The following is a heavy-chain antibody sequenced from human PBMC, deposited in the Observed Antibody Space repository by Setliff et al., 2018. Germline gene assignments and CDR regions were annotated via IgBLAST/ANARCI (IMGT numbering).Heavy chain of an antibody. J-gene: IGHJ6*03. D-gene: IGHD4-17*01. Sequence: ESLEISCKGSGSSFTSYWIGWVRQMPGKGLEWMGIIYPGDSDTRYSPSFQGQVTISADKSISTAYLQWSSLKASDTAMYYCARHRGVDYGDLYYYYYYMDVWGKGTTVTVSS. CDR3: ARHRGVDYGDLYYYYYYMDV. CDR2: IYPGDSDT. V-gene: IGHV5-51*01. CDR1: GSSFTSYW.